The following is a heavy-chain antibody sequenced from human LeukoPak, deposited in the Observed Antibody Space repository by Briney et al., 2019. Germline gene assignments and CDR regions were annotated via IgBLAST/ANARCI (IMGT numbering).Heavy chain of an antibody. Sequence: SCKASGGTFSSYTISWVRQAPGQGLEWVAVISYDGSNKYYADSVKGRFTISRDNSKNTLYLQMNSLRAEDTAVYYCARTGQLEYFDYWGQGTLVTVSS. CDR1: GGTFSSYT. J-gene: IGHJ4*02. V-gene: IGHV3-30*16. D-gene: IGHD6-13*01. CDR2: ISYDGSNK. CDR3: ARTGQLEYFDY.